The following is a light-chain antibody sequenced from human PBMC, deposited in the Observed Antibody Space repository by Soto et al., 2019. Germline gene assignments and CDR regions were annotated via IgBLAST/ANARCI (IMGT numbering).Light chain of an antibody. Sequence: DSLSGSLGERATINCKSSQSVLHSSNSLNYLAWYQQKPGQPPKLLFYWASTREPGVPDRFSGSGSGTDFTLTINSLQAEDVATYYCQQYYSTPQLTFGGGTKVDIK. V-gene: IGKV4-1*01. J-gene: IGKJ4*01. CDR2: WAS. CDR1: QSVLHSSNSLNY. CDR3: QQYYSTPQLT.